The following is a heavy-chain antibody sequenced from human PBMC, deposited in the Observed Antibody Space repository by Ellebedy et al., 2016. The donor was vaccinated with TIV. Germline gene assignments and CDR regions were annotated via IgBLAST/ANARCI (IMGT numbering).Heavy chain of an antibody. J-gene: IGHJ4*02. CDR3: AAGPNLIVVVPAA. Sequence: ASVKVSXKASGYTFTGYYMHWVRQAPGQGLEWMGIINPSGGSTSYAQKLQGRVTMTTDTSTSTAYMELRSLRSDDTAVYYCAAGPNLIVVVPAAWGQGTLVTVSS. V-gene: IGHV1-46*01. CDR1: GYTFTGYY. CDR2: INPSGGST. D-gene: IGHD2-2*01.